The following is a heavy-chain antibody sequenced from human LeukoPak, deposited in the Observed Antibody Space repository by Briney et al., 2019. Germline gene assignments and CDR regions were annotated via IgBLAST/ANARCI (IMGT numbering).Heavy chain of an antibody. J-gene: IGHJ4*02. V-gene: IGHV1-3*01. CDR2: INVGNGDT. D-gene: IGHD1-7*01. CDR3: ATGSPKLELNTPYDY. Sequence: ASVKVSCKASGHTFINYAIHWVRQGPGQRLEWVGWINVGNGDTKYSQRFQGRVTITRDTSASTAYMELSRLRSEDTAVYYCATGSPKLELNTPYDYWGQGTLVTVSS. CDR1: GHTFINYA.